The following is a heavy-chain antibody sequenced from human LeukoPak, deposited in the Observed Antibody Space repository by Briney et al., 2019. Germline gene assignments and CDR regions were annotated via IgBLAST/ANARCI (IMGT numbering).Heavy chain of an antibody. CDR1: GFTFSSYA. CDR3: ARRRGKQWPFRVGYYFDS. CDR2: ISGSRSYT. J-gene: IGHJ4*02. Sequence: GGSLRLSCAASGFTFSSYAMSWVRQAPGKGLEWVSAISGSRSYTYYADSVKGRFTISRDNSKNTLYLQMNSLRAEDTAVYYCARRRGKQWPFRVGYYFDSWGQGILVTVSS. V-gene: IGHV3-23*01. D-gene: IGHD6-19*01.